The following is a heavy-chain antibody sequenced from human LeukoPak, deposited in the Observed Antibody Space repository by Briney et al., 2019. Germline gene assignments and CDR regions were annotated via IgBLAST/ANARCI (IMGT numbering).Heavy chain of an antibody. J-gene: IGHJ5*02. CDR2: INPSDSGT. CDR3: ARGDDMVRGFIWFDP. D-gene: IGHD3-10*01. Sequence: ASVKVSCKASGYIFTSYYLHWVRQAPGQGLEWMGIINPSDSGTSYAQKFQGRVTMTRDPSTSTVYMELSSLRSEDTAVYYCARGDDMVRGFIWFDPWGQGTLVTVSS. CDR1: GYIFTSYY. V-gene: IGHV1-46*01.